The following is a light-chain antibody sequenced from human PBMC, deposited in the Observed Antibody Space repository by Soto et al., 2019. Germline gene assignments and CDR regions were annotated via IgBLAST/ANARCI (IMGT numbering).Light chain of an antibody. Sequence: IPMTQSPSTLSASVGDRVTITWRASQSISTWLAWYQQKPGKAPKLLIYDASSLQSGVPSRFSGSGSGTDFTLTISSLHPEDFATYYCQQSYSSPTWTFGQGTNV. CDR3: QQSYSSPTWT. V-gene: IGKV1-5*01. CDR1: QSISTW. J-gene: IGKJ1*01. CDR2: DAS.